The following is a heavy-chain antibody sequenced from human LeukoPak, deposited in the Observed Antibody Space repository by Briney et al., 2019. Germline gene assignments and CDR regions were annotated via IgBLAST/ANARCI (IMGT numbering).Heavy chain of an antibody. CDR3: AKDMVRGVIFDY. CDR1: GFTFSSHA. J-gene: IGHJ4*02. Sequence: GGSLRLSCAVSGFTFSSHAMSWVRQAPGKGLEWVSAISGSGGSTYYADSVKGRFTISRDNSKNTLYLQMNSLRAEDTAVYYCAKDMVRGVIFDYWGQGTLVTVSS. V-gene: IGHV3-23*01. CDR2: ISGSGGST. D-gene: IGHD3-10*01.